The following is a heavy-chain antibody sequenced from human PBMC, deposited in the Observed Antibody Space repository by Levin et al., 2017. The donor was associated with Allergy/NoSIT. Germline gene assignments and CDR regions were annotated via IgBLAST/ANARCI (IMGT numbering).Heavy chain of an antibody. V-gene: IGHV3-72*01. J-gene: IGHJ5*02. Sequence: PGGSLRLSCAASGFSFSDPYMDWVRQAPGKGLEWVGRVRNKANSYTTEYAASVMGRFTISRDDAKQSVYLQMNSRRSEDTAMYYCTSVTWNAAGSWFDPWGQGTLVTVSS. CDR1: GFSFSDPY. CDR3: TSVTWNAAGSWFDP. D-gene: IGHD1-1*01. CDR2: VRNKANSYTT.